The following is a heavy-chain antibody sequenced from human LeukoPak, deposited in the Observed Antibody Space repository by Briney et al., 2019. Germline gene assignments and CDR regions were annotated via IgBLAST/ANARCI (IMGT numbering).Heavy chain of an antibody. CDR2: ISGSGGST. D-gene: IGHD6-19*01. Sequence: GGSLRLSCAASGFTFSSYAMSWFRQAPGKGLEWVSAISGSGGSTYYADSVKGRFTISRDNSKNTLYLQMNSLRAEDTAVYYCAKRSTGYSSGWSPDWFDPWGQGTLVTVSS. CDR1: GFTFSSYA. CDR3: AKRSTGYSSGWSPDWFDP. V-gene: IGHV3-23*01. J-gene: IGHJ5*02.